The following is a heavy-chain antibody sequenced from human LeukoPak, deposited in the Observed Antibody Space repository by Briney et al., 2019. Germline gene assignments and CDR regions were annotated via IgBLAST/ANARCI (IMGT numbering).Heavy chain of an antibody. D-gene: IGHD3-9*01. J-gene: IGHJ4*02. Sequence: GGSLRLSCATSGFSFTDYPMNWVRQAPGKGLEWILNMRTTAEGAKYAYYADSVKGRVTISRDDGKNTLYLHMNSLRDDDTAVYYCATDQRYAFDYWGQGILVTVSS. CDR3: ATDQRYAFDY. CDR1: GFSFTDYP. V-gene: IGHV3-48*02. CDR2: MRTTAEGAKYA.